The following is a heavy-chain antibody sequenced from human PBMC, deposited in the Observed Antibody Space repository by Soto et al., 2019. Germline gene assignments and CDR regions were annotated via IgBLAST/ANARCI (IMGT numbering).Heavy chain of an antibody. CDR2: IYHSGST. Sequence: QVQLQESGPGLVKPSGTLSLTCAVSDGSIRSSNWWSWDRQPPGKGREWIGEIYHSGSTNYNPYHKSRVTITVDKPKNTFSLKLSSVTAADTVVYYCARVSGSYHYGMDVWGQGTTVTVS. CDR3: ARVSGSYHYGMDV. D-gene: IGHD1-26*01. V-gene: IGHV4-4*02. J-gene: IGHJ6*02. CDR1: DGSIRSSNW.